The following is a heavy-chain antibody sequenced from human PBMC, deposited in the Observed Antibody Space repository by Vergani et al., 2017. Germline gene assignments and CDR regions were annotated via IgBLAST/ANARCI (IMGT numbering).Heavy chain of an antibody. CDR1: GGSISSGGYY. J-gene: IGHJ4*02. V-gene: IGHV4-31*03. CDR2: IYYSGST. Sequence: QVQLQESGPGLVKPSQTLSLTCTVSGGSISSGGYYWSWIRQHPGKGLEWIGYIYYSGSTYYNPSLKSRVTISVDTSKNQFSLKLSSVTAADTAVYYCARSQRSGYRSGGYGGVYDYWGQGTLVTVSS. D-gene: IGHD6-19*01. CDR3: ARSQRSGYRSGGYGGVYDY.